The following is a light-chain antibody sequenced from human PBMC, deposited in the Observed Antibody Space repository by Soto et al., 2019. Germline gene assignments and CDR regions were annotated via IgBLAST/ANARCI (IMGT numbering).Light chain of an antibody. CDR1: SSDVGGYNY. Sequence: QSALTQPPSASGSLGQSVTISCTGTSSDVGGYNYVSWYQQHPGKAPRLIIFEVTKRPSGVPDRFSGSKSGNTASLTVSGLQAEDEAEYSCSSYAGTNSYLVFGGGTKLTVL. CDR2: EVT. V-gene: IGLV2-8*01. CDR3: SSYAGTNSYLV. J-gene: IGLJ2*01.